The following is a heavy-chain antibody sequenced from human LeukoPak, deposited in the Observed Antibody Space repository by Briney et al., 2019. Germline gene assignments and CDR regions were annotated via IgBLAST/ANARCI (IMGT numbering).Heavy chain of an antibody. J-gene: IGHJ4*02. CDR1: GGSIRSYY. CDR3: ARDQTYYYDSSGSHFDY. V-gene: IGHV4-59*01. CDR2: IYYSGSA. D-gene: IGHD3-22*01. Sequence: SETLSLTCSVSGGSIRSYYWNWIRQPPGKGLEWIGYIYYSGSANYNPSLKSRVTISLDTSKNLFSLTLSSVTAADTAVYYCARDQTYYYDSSGSHFDYWGQGTLVTVSS.